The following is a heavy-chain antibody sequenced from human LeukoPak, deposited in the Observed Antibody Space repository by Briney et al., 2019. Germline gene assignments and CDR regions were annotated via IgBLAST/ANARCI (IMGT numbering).Heavy chain of an antibody. CDR2: INHSGST. CDR1: GGSISSSSYY. V-gene: IGHV4-39*07. CDR3: ASVDVVVPAAIDY. Sequence: PSETLSLTCTVSGGSISSSSYYWGWIRQPPGKGLEWIGEINHSGSTNCNPSLKSRVTISVDTSKNQFSLKLSSVTAADTAVYYCASVDVVVPAAIDYWGQGTLVTVSS. J-gene: IGHJ4*02. D-gene: IGHD2-2*01.